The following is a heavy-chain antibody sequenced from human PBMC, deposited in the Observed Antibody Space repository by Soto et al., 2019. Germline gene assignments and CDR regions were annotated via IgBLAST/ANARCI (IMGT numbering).Heavy chain of an antibody. D-gene: IGHD6-13*01. CDR3: ATLRSAANFDY. CDR2: XGGSGXDS. V-gene: IGHV3-23*01. CDR1: RFTFITQD. J-gene: IGHJ4*02. Sequence: PXXSLRLSCAASRFTFITQDMTWVRQAPGKGLEWVSSXGGSGXDSYHADYVRXXFTISRDXXKSNLYLHMTSLTAEDTALYYCATLRSAANFDYWGQGTLVTVSS.